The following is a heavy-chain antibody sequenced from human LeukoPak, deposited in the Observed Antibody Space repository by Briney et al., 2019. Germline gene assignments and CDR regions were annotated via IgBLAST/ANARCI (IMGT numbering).Heavy chain of an antibody. Sequence: ASVKVSCKASGYTITGYYMHWVRQAPGQGLEWMGRINPNSGGTNSAQKFQGRITMTRDTSISTAYMELSGLRSADTAMYYCARVGERYYYGMDVWGRGTTVTVSS. V-gene: IGHV1-2*06. D-gene: IGHD3-10*01. J-gene: IGHJ6*02. CDR1: GYTITGYY. CDR3: ARVGERYYYGMDV. CDR2: INPNSGGT.